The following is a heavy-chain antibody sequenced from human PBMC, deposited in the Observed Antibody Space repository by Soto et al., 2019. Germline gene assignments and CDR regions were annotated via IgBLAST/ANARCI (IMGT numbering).Heavy chain of an antibody. J-gene: IGHJ4*02. Sequence: QLQLQESGPGLVKPSETLSLTCTVSGGSISSSSYYWGWIRQPPGKGLEWIGSFYYSGSTFYNPSLKSRVTISVDTSKNQCSLNLSSVTASDTAVYYCARAYGATLLDYWGQGTLVTVSS. CDR2: FYYSGST. CDR3: ARAYGATLLDY. V-gene: IGHV4-39*01. CDR1: GGSISSSSYY. D-gene: IGHD4-17*01.